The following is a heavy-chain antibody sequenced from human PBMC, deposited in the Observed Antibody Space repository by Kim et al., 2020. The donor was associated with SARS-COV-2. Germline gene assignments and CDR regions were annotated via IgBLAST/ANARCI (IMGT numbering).Heavy chain of an antibody. D-gene: IGHD3-10*01. CDR1: EFTFSTYT. CDR2: ISSDTTDI. V-gene: IGHV3-21*06. CDR3: ARAGYYGSGSYYALDR. Sequence: GGSLRLSCAASEFTFSTYTMHWVRQAPGKGLEWVSSISSDTTDIYYADSVKGRFTVSRDNAKSSLYLQMNRLRAEDTAVYFCARAGYYGSGSYYALDRWGQGTLVTVSS. J-gene: IGHJ5*02.